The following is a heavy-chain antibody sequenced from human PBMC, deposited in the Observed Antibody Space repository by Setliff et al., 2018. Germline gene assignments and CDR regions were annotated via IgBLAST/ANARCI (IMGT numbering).Heavy chain of an antibody. Sequence: ASVKVSCKTSGYMFTTYGISWVRQDPGQGLEWMGWIRVYDGYTDYAQKFQGRVTMTKDTSTSTAYTELRSLRPDDTAVYYCVRDLGQWALDFWGQGTLVTVPS. CDR1: GYMFTTYG. CDR3: VRDLGQWALDF. J-gene: IGHJ4*02. CDR2: IRVYDGYT. V-gene: IGHV1-18*01. D-gene: IGHD1-26*01.